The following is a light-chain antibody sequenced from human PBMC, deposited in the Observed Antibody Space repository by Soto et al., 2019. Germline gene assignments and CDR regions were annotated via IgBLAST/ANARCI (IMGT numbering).Light chain of an antibody. Sequence: EIVMTQSPATLSLSPGERATLSCRASQSVSSSYLAWYQQKPGQAPRLLIYGASSRATGIPDRFSGGGSGTDFTLTISRLEPEDFAVYYCQQYGSSPATFGQGTRLEIK. CDR1: QSVSSSY. J-gene: IGKJ5*01. CDR2: GAS. V-gene: IGKV3-20*01. CDR3: QQYGSSPAT.